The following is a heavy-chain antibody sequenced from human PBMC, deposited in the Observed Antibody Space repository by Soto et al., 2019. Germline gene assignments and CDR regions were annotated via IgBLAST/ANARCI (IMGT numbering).Heavy chain of an antibody. J-gene: IGHJ6*02. D-gene: IGHD2-21*02. Sequence: SETLSLTCTVSGGSISSYYWSWIRQPPGKGLEWIGYIYYSGSTNYNPSLKSRVTISVDTSKNQFSLKLSSVTAADTAVYYCARDLVVVTATHSMCYYYGMDVWGQGTTVTVSS. CDR3: ARDLVVVTATHSMCYYYGMDV. CDR2: IYYSGST. V-gene: IGHV4-59*01. CDR1: GGSISSYY.